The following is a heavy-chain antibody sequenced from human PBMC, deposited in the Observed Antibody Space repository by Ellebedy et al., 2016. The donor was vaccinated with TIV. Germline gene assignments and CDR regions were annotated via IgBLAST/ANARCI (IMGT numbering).Heavy chain of an antibody. Sequence: GGSLRLSCAASGFTFGSVGMHWVRQAPGKGLEWVAVISHDGTNKYYADSVRGRFTISRDNSKNTLYLQMNSLRAEDTAVYYCARDMAWGNERFIDAFDIWGQGTMVTVSS. V-gene: IGHV3-30*03. CDR2: ISHDGTNK. D-gene: IGHD7-27*01. J-gene: IGHJ3*02. CDR3: ARDMAWGNERFIDAFDI. CDR1: GFTFGSVG.